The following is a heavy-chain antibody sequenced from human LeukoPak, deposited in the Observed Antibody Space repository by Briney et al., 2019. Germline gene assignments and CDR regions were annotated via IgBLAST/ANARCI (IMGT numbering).Heavy chain of an antibody. V-gene: IGHV4-4*07. CDR1: GGSISGYY. CDR2: VYTSGST. Sequence: PSETLSLTCTVSGGSISGYYRSWIRQPAGKRLEWIGRVYTSGSTNYNPSLKSRVTMSVDTSRNQFSLKLTSVTAADTAVYYCARGDFWNGYYNYWGQGTLVTFSS. J-gene: IGHJ4*02. CDR3: ARGDFWNGYYNY. D-gene: IGHD3-3*01.